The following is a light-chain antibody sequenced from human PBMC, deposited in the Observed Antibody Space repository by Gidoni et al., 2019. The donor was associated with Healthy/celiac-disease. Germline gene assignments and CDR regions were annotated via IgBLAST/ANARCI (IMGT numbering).Light chain of an antibody. CDR2: DDS. V-gene: IGLV3-21*02. Sequence: SYVLTQTPSVSVAPGQTARITCGGNNIGSKSVHWYQQKPGQAPVLVVYDDSDRPSGIPDRFSVSNAGNTATLTISRVEAVDEADYYCQVWDSSSDHPVFGGGTKLTVL. CDR1: NIGSKS. J-gene: IGLJ2*01. CDR3: QVWDSSSDHPV.